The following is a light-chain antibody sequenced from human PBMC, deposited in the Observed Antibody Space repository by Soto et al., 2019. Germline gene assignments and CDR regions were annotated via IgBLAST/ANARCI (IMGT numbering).Light chain of an antibody. Sequence: DIQMTQSPSTLSASVGDRATITCRASQSISSWLSWYQQKPGKAPKLLIYKASSLDSGIPSRFSGSGSGTEFTLTISSLQPEDFATYYCQQYNSYPYTFGQGTKLEIK. CDR2: KAS. CDR1: QSISSW. V-gene: IGKV1-5*03. J-gene: IGKJ2*01. CDR3: QQYNSYPYT.